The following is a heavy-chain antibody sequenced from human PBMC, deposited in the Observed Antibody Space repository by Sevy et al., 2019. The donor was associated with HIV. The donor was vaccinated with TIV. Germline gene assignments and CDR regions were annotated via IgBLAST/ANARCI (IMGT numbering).Heavy chain of an antibody. J-gene: IGHJ6*02. CDR2: IWYDGSNK. CDR1: GFTFSSYG. D-gene: IGHD4-4*01. Sequence: GGSLRLSCAASGFTFSSYGMHWVRQAPGKGLEWVAVIWYDGSNKYYADSVKGRFTISRDNSKNTLYLQMNSPRAEDTAVYYCARGGLQHYYYYGMDVWGQGTTVTVSS. CDR3: ARGGLQHYYYYGMDV. V-gene: IGHV3-33*01.